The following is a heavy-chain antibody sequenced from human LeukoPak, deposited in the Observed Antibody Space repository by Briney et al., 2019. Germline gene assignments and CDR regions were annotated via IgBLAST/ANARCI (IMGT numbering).Heavy chain of an antibody. J-gene: IGHJ4*02. V-gene: IGHV3-64D*06. CDR1: GFTFNTHA. Sequence: PGGSLRLSCSASGFTFNTHAMHWLRQAPGKGLEYVSSISDKGDSTYYADSVKGRFTISRDNSKNTLYLQMSSLRADDTAVYYCASQADGYSSVPFDYWGQGTLVSVSS. CDR2: ISDKGDST. D-gene: IGHD5-18*01. CDR3: ASQADGYSSVPFDY.